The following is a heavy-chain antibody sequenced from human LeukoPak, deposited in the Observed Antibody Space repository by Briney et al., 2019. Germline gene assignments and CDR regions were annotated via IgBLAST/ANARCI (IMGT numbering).Heavy chain of an antibody. V-gene: IGHV4-38-2*02. J-gene: IGHJ6*04. Sequence: SETLSLTCTVSAYSISSGYFWGWIRQPPGKGLEWIGSIYHSGSTYYNPSLKSRVTISVDTSKNQFSLKLSSVTAADTAVYYCAREDVWGKGTTVTVSS. CDR3: AREDV. CDR2: IYHSGST. CDR1: AYSISSGYF.